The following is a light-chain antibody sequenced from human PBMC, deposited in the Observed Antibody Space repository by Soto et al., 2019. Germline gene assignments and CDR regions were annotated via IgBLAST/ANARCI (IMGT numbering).Light chain of an antibody. CDR1: QRISSN. Sequence: EIVMTQSPDTLSVSPGERATLSCRASQRISSNLAWYLQNVGQAPRLLIYGASTRAPGISARFSGSVSGTEFTLTISSLQSEDFAIYYCQQYNNWSCTFGQGTKVEIK. V-gene: IGKV3-15*01. CDR3: QQYNNWSCT. J-gene: IGKJ1*01. CDR2: GAS.